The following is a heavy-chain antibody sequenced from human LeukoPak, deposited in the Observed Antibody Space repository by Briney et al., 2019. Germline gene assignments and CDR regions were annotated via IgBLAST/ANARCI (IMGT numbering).Heavy chain of an antibody. CDR3: ARAPYSSSWTQYYYYYYMDV. V-gene: IGHV1-8*03. J-gene: IGHJ6*03. Sequence: ASVKVSCKASGYTFTSYDINWVRQATGQGLEWMGWMNPNSGNTGYAQKFQGRVTITRNTSISTAYMELSSLRSEDTAVYYCARAPYSSSWTQYYYYYYMDVWGKGTTVTVSS. CDR1: GYTFTSYD. CDR2: MNPNSGNT. D-gene: IGHD6-13*01.